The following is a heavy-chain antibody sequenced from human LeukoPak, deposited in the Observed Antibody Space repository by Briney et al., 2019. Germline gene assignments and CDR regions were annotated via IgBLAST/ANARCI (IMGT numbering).Heavy chain of an antibody. CDR3: ARERDYDILTGYAGPDY. V-gene: IGHV1-18*01. J-gene: IGHJ4*02. CDR1: GYTFTSYG. CDR2: ISAYNGNT. D-gene: IGHD3-9*01. Sequence: ASVKVSCKASGYTFTSYGISWVRQAPGQGLEWMGWISAYNGNTNYAQKLQGRVTMTTDTSTSTAYMELRSLRSGDTAVYCCARERDYDILTGYAGPDYWGQGTLVTVSS.